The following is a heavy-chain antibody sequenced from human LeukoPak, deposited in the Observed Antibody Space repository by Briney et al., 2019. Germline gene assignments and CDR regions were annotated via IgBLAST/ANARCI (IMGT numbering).Heavy chain of an antibody. CDR3: ARAGATETTHFDY. V-gene: IGHV1-18*01. J-gene: IGHJ4*02. CDR2: ISASSGNT. CDR1: GYSFSIFG. Sequence: ASVKVSCKASGYSFSIFGMTWVRQAPGQGLEWMGWISASSGNTNYAQKLQGRVTMTTDTSTNTAYMELRSLKSDDTAVYYCARAGATETTHFDYWGQGTLVTVAS. D-gene: IGHD4-17*01.